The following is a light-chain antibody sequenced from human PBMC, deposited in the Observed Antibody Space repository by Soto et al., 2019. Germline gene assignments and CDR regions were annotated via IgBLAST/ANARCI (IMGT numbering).Light chain of an antibody. CDR2: SND. V-gene: IGLV1-47*02. CDR3: AAWDASLSAYVV. J-gene: IGLJ2*01. Sequence: QSVLTQPPSASGTPGQRVTISCSGSSSNIGSNYVYWYQQLPGTAPKLLIYSNDQRPSGVPDRFSGSKSGTSASLAISGLRSEDEAEYYCAAWDASLSAYVVFGGGTKLTVL. CDR1: SSNIGSNY.